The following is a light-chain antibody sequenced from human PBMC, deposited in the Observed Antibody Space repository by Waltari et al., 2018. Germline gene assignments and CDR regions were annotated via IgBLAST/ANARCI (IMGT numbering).Light chain of an antibody. V-gene: IGKV1-5*01. J-gene: IGKJ1*01. CDR1: QTIKGW. CDR3: QQYLLFWT. CDR2: DAS. Sequence: DIQMTQSPSTLSASVGYRVTIPCRASQTIKGWLAWYQQKPGKAPELLIHDASTLESGVPPRFSGSGSGTEFTLTISSVQPEDVATYYCQQYLLFWTFGQGTRVEIK.